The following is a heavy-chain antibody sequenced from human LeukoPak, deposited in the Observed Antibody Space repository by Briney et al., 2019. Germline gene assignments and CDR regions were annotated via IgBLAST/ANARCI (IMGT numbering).Heavy chain of an antibody. V-gene: IGHV4-34*01. CDR2: INHSGST. D-gene: IGHD2-2*01. CDR3: ARENIVNIPAAIYYYSYMDV. J-gene: IGHJ6*03. CDR1: GGSFSGYY. Sequence: KSSETLSLTCAVYGGSFSGYYWSWIRQTPGKGLEWIGEINHSGSTNYNPSLKSRVTISVDTSKNQFSLKLRSVTAADTAVYYCARENIVNIPAAIYYYSYMDVWGKGTTVTVSS.